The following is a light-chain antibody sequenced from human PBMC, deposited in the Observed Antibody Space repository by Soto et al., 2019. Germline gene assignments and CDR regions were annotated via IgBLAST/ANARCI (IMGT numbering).Light chain of an antibody. CDR1: QTVSSW. CDR3: QQYYSYSRT. V-gene: IGKV1-5*01. J-gene: IGKJ1*01. Sequence: DIQMTQSPSTLSASVGDRVTITCRASQTVSSWLAWYQQKPGKVPKLLIYDVSSLESGVPSRFSGSGSGTEFTLTISSLQPDDFATYYCQQYYSYSRTFGQGTKVEVK. CDR2: DVS.